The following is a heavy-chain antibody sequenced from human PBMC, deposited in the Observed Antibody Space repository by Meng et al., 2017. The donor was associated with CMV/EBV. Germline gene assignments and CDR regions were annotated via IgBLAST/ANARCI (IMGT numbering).Heavy chain of an antibody. D-gene: IGHD6-19*01. V-gene: IGHV1-2*02. CDR1: GYTFTGYY. J-gene: IGHJ4*02. Sequence: ASVKVSCKASGYTFTGYYMHWVRQAPGQGLEWMGWINPNSGGTNYAQKFQGRVTMTRDTSISTAYMELSRLRSDDTAVYYCARDRSRYSSGWLLDYWGQGTLVTVSS. CDR2: INPNSGGT. CDR3: ARDRSRYSSGWLLDY.